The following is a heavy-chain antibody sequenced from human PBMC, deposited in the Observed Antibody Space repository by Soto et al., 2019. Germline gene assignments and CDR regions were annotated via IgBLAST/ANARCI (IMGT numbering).Heavy chain of an antibody. V-gene: IGHV3-30-3*01. J-gene: IGHJ4*02. CDR3: AGSWYGGGDY. D-gene: IGHD6-13*01. CDR1: GFTFSSYA. CDR2: ISYDGSNK. Sequence: QVQLVESGGGVVQPGRSLRLSCAASGFTFSSYAMHWVRQAPGKGLEWVAVISYDGSNKYYADSVKGRFTISRDNSKNTLYLQMNSLRAEDTAVYYCAGSWYGGGDYWGQGTLVTVSS.